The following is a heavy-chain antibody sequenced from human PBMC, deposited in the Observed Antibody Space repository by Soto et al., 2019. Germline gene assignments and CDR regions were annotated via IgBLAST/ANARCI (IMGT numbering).Heavy chain of an antibody. V-gene: IGHV3-15*01. CDR1: GFTFSNAW. CDR3: TTDERYYYDSRIGY. CDR2: IKSKTDGGTT. D-gene: IGHD3-22*01. Sequence: GGSLRLSCAASGFTFSNAWMSWVRQAPGKGLEWVGRIKSKTDGGTTDYAAPVKGRFTISRDDSKNTLYLQMNSLKTEDTAVYYCTTDERYYYDSRIGYWGQGNLVTVSS. J-gene: IGHJ4*02.